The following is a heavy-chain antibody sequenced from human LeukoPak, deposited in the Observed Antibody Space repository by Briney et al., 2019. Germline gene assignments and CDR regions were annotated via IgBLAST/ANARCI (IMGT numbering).Heavy chain of an antibody. CDR1: GGSISSYY. J-gene: IGHJ4*02. Sequence: SETLSLTCTVSGGSISSYYWSWIRQPAGKGLEWIGRIYTSGSTNYNPSLKSRVTMSVDTSKHQFSLKLSSVTAADTAVYYCARGPHYYGSGSYYNRGAVDYWGQGTLVTVSS. CDR2: IYTSGST. CDR3: ARGPHYYGSGSYYNRGAVDY. V-gene: IGHV4-4*07. D-gene: IGHD3-10*01.